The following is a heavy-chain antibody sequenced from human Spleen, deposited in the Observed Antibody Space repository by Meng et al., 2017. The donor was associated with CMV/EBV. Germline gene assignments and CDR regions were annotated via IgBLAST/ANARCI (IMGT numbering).Heavy chain of an antibody. V-gene: IGHV1-18*01. D-gene: IGHD4-17*01. Sequence: TFTSYGISWVRQAPGQGLEWIGWISGYNGQITYAQSLEDRVTMVTDTFTNTASMELRSLRSDDTAVYYCARGGFGGYDFGDYGNFFDPWGQVTLVTVSS. CDR1: TFTSYG. CDR2: ISGYNGQI. CDR3: ARGGFGGYDFGDYGNFFDP. J-gene: IGHJ5*02.